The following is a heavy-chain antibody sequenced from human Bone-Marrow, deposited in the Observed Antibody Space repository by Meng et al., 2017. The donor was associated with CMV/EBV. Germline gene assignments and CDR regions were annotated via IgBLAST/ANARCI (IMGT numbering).Heavy chain of an antibody. J-gene: IGHJ6*02. CDR3: VRDGLRCSSTTCLRNFGMDV. CDR2: IHSDGNST. Sequence: GGSLRLSCAASGFTFNSHWMHWVRQAPGKGLVWVSRIHSDGNSTSYADTVKGRFTISRDNAKNMMFLQMNSLRAGDTAVYYCVRDGLRCSSTTCLRNFGMDVWGQGTTVTVSS. CDR1: GFTFNSHW. D-gene: IGHD2-2*01. V-gene: IGHV3-74*01.